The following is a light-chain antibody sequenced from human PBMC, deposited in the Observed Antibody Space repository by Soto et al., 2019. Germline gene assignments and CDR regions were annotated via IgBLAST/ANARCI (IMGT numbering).Light chain of an antibody. CDR2: GAS. CDR1: QSVSSN. CDR3: QQYNNWPPWT. V-gene: IGKV3-15*01. Sequence: EIVMTQSPATLSVSPWERATLSCRASQSVSSNLAWYQQKPGQAPRLLIYGASTRATGIPARFSGSGSGTEFTLTISSLQSEDFAVYYCQQYNNWPPWTFGQGTKMDIK. J-gene: IGKJ1*01.